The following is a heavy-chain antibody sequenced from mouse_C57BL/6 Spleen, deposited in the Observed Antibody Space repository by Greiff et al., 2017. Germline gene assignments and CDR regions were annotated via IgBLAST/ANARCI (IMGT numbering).Heavy chain of an antibody. D-gene: IGHD2-1*01. V-gene: IGHV1-53*01. CDR2: INPSNGGT. CDR1: GYTFTSYW. J-gene: IGHJ2*01. CDR3: ARSRGNSYYFDY. Sequence: VQLQQPGTELVKPGASVKLSCKASGYTFTSYWMHWVKQRPGQGLEWIGNINPSNGGTNYNEKFKSKATLTVDKSSSTAYMQLSSLTSEDSAVXDCARSRGNSYYFDYWGQGTTLTVSS.